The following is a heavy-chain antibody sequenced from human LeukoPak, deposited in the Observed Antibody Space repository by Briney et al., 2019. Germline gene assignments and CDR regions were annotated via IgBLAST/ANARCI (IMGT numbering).Heavy chain of an antibody. CDR2: IYYSGNT. J-gene: IGHJ4*02. Sequence: KPSETLSLTCTVSGVSISSSNSYWGWLRQPPGKGLEWIGSIYYSGNTYYNASLKSQVSISIDTSKNQFSLKLSSVTAADTAVYYCARVRRYCSSTSCYARGYFDYWGQGTLVTVSS. CDR1: GVSISSSNSY. V-gene: IGHV4-39*01. D-gene: IGHD2-2*01. CDR3: ARVRRYCSSTSCYARGYFDY.